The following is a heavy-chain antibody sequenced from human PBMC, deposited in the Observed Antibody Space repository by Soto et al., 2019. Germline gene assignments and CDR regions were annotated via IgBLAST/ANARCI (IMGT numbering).Heavy chain of an antibody. CDR1: GYTFTSYA. CDR3: ARMPGCSGGSCYSDWFDP. CDR2: MNPNSGNT. J-gene: IGHJ5*02. Sequence: QVELVQSGAEVKKPGASVKVSCKASGYTFTSYAINWVRQATGQGLEWMGWMNPNSGNTGYAQKFQGRVTMTRNTSISTAYMELSSLRSEDTAVYYCARMPGCSGGSCYSDWFDPWGQGTLVTVSS. D-gene: IGHD2-15*01. V-gene: IGHV1-8*01.